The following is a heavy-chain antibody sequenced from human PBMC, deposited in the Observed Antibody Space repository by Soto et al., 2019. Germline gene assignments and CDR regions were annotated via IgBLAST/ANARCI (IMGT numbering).Heavy chain of an antibody. CDR2: ISSSSSYI. D-gene: IGHD2-15*01. J-gene: IGHJ6*02. CDR1: GFTFSSYS. Sequence: PGGSLRLSCAASGFTFSSYSMNWVRQAPGKGLEWVSSISSSSSYIYYADSVKGRFTISRDNAKNSLYLQMNSLRAEDTAVYYCARDRDCSGGSCYSDHYYYYYGMDVWGQGTTVTSP. V-gene: IGHV3-21*01. CDR3: ARDRDCSGGSCYSDHYYYYYGMDV.